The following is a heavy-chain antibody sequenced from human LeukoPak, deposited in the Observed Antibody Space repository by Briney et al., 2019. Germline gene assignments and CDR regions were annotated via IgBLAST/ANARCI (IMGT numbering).Heavy chain of an antibody. V-gene: IGHV4-34*01. J-gene: IGHJ4*02. CDR3: ARRWIMITFGGVTDY. Sequence: SETLSLTCTVSGGSITNYYWSWIRQPPGKGLEWIGEINHSGSTNYNPSLKSRVTISVDTSKNQFSLKLSSVTAADTAVYYCARRWIMITFGGVTDYWGQGTLVTVSS. D-gene: IGHD3-16*01. CDR1: GGSITNYY. CDR2: INHSGST.